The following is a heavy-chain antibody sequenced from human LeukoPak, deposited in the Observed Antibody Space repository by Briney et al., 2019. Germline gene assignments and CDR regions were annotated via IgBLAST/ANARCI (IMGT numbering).Heavy chain of an antibody. CDR1: GDSISSSNDY. V-gene: IGHV4-39*01. Sequence: PSETLSLTCTVSGDSISSSNDYWGWIRQPPGKGLEWIGSIYHSGSTYYNPSLKSRVTMSVDTSKNQFSLKLSSVTAADTAVYYCARNRDTAMVLYYFDYWGQGTLVTVSS. J-gene: IGHJ4*02. CDR3: ARNRDTAMVLYYFDY. CDR2: IYHSGST. D-gene: IGHD5-18*01.